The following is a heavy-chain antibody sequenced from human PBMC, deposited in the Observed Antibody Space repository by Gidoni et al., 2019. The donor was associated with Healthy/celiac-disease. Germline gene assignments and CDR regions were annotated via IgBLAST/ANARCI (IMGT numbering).Heavy chain of an antibody. CDR3: ARAFYYGGKGGPFDY. D-gene: IGHD4-17*01. V-gene: IGHV3-74*01. Sequence: EVQLVESGGGLVQPGGSLRLSCAASGFTFSSYWMHWVRQAPGKGLVWVSRINSDGSSTSYADSVKGRFTISRDNAKNTLYLQMNSLRAEDTAVYYCARAFYYGGKGGPFDYWGQGTLVTVSS. J-gene: IGHJ4*02. CDR2: INSDGSST. CDR1: GFTFSSYW.